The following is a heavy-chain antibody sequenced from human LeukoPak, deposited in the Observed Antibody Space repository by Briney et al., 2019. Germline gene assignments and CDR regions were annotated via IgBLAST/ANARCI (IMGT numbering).Heavy chain of an antibody. Sequence: ASVKVSCKASGYTFTGYYMHWVRQAPGQGLEWMGIINPSGGSTSYAQKFQGRVTMTRDMSTSTVYMELSSLRSEDTAVYYCARDQVYSSSSDYYFDYWGQGTLVTVSS. CDR1: GYTFTGYY. CDR2: INPSGGST. V-gene: IGHV1-46*01. D-gene: IGHD6-6*01. CDR3: ARDQVYSSSSDYYFDY. J-gene: IGHJ4*02.